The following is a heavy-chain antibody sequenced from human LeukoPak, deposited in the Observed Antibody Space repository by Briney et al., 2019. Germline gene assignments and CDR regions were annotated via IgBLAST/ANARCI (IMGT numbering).Heavy chain of an antibody. J-gene: IGHJ5*02. Sequence: PSDTQSLMCTVSGGSVSSGSPYWAWIRQPPGNGLQWIGYIYYSGGTNYNTPLKSRVTISVDTSKNQFSPKLSSVTAADTAVYYCARETPIVGAANWFDPWGQGTLVSVSS. CDR3: ARETPIVGAANWFDP. D-gene: IGHD1-26*01. CDR2: IYYSGGT. CDR1: GGSVSSGSPY. V-gene: IGHV4-61*01.